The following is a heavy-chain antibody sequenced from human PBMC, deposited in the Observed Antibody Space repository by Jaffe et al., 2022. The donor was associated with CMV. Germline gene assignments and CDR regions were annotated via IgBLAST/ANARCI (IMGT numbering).Heavy chain of an antibody. Sequence: QVQLVQSGAEVKKPGSSVKVSCKASGGTFSSYAISWVRQAPGQGLEWMGGIIPIFGTANYAQKFQGRVTITADESTSTAYMELSSLRSEDTAVYYCAGGITGTTSGDTEFPSHYYYGMDVWGQGTTVTVSS. CDR1: GGTFSSYA. D-gene: IGHD1-7*01. CDR2: IIPIFGTA. CDR3: AGGITGTTSGDTEFPSHYYYGMDV. J-gene: IGHJ6*02. V-gene: IGHV1-69*01.